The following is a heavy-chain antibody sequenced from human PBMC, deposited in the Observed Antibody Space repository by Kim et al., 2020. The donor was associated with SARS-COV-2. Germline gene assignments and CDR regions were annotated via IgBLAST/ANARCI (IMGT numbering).Heavy chain of an antibody. V-gene: IGHV4-59*13. D-gene: IGHD1-26*01. CDR1: GGSISSYY. CDR2: IYYSGST. J-gene: IGHJ6*02. CDR3: AREGGIYYYGLDV. Sequence: SETLSLTCTVSGGSISSYYWSWIRQPPGKGLEWIGYIYYSGSTNYNPSLKSRVTISVDTSKNQFSLKLSSVTAADTAVYYCAREGGIYYYGLDVWGQGTT.